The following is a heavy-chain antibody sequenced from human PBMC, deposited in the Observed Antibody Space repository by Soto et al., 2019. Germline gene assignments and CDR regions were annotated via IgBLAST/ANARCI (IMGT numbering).Heavy chain of an antibody. CDR1: GFTFSSYS. CDR3: ARASGPNGDYRQIDAFDI. Sequence: EVQLVESGGGLVKPGGSLRLSCAASGFTFSSYSMNWVRQAPGKGLEWVSSISSSSSYIYYADSVKGRFTISRDNAKNSLYLQMNSLRAEDTAVYYCARASGPNGDYRQIDAFDIWGQGTMVTVSS. CDR2: ISSSSSYI. J-gene: IGHJ3*02. D-gene: IGHD4-17*01. V-gene: IGHV3-21*01.